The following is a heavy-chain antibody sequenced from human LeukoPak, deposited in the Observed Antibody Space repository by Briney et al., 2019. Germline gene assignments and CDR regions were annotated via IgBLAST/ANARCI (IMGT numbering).Heavy chain of an antibody. CDR3: AKGGFGVVTVEAFDI. CDR1: GFTFDDYA. J-gene: IGHJ3*02. V-gene: IGHV3-9*01. Sequence: GGSLRLSCAASGFTFDDYAMHWVRQAPGRGLEWVSGISWNSGSIGYADSVKGRFTISRDNAKNSLYLQMNSLRAEDTALYYCAKGGFGVVTVEAFDIWGQGTMVTVSS. D-gene: IGHD3-3*01. CDR2: ISWNSGSI.